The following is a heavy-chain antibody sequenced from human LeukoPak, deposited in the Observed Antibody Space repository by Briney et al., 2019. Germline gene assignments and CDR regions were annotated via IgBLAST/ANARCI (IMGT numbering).Heavy chain of an antibody. CDR1: GFTFSNYW. D-gene: IGHD2-15*01. Sequence: GGSLRLFCAASGFTFSNYWMNWVRQAPGKGLEWVASIKQDGSDKYYVNSVKGRFTISRDNTKNSLYLQMNSLRAEDTAVYYCAREIVPNALDIWGQGTMVTVSS. CDR2: IKQDGSDK. J-gene: IGHJ3*02. CDR3: AREIVPNALDI. V-gene: IGHV3-7*01.